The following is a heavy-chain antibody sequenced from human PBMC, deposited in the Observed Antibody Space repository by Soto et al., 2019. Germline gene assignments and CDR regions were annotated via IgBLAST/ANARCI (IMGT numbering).Heavy chain of an antibody. J-gene: IGHJ3*02. CDR2: ISGSGGST. Sequence: GGSLRLSCAASGFTFSSYAMSWVRQAPGKGLEWVSAISGSGGSTYYADSVKGRFTISRDNSKNTLYLQMNSLRAEDTAVYYCAKDPGNDFWSAYPTGPHDAFDIWGQGTMVTVSS. D-gene: IGHD3-3*01. V-gene: IGHV3-23*01. CDR3: AKDPGNDFWSAYPTGPHDAFDI. CDR1: GFTFSSYA.